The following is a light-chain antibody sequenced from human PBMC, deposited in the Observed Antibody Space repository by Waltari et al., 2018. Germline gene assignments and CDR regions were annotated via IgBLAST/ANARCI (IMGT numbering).Light chain of an antibody. J-gene: IGKJ1*01. V-gene: IGKV3-20*01. CDR2: DAS. CDR3: QKYGSLPAT. CDR1: RSISRY. Sequence: EIMLTQSPRTLSLSPGERATLSCRARRSISRYLAWYQHKPGQAPRLLIYDASSRATGIPDRVSGSGSGTDFSLTISRLEPEDFAVYYCQKYGSLPATFGQGTKVEIK.